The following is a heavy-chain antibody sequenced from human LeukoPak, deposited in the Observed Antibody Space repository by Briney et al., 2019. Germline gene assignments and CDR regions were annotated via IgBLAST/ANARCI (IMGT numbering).Heavy chain of an antibody. Sequence: SETLSLTCTVSGGSISSGGYYWSWIRQHPGKGLEWIGDIYYSGSTYYNPSLKSRVTISVDTSKNQFSLKLSSVTAADTAVYYCARDPAHYYDSSGYLRDAFDIWGQGTTVTVSS. J-gene: IGHJ3*02. D-gene: IGHD3-22*01. CDR3: ARDPAHYYDSSGYLRDAFDI. CDR2: IYYSGST. V-gene: IGHV4-31*03. CDR1: GGSISSGGYY.